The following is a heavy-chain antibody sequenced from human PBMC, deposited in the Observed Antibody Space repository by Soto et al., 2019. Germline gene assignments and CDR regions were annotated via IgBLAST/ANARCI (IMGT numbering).Heavy chain of an antibody. V-gene: IGHV4-59*02. Sequence: SETLSLTCTVSGGSVSSYYWSWIRQPPGKGLEWIGYIYYSGSTNYNPSLKSRVTISVDTSKNQFSLKLTSVTAADTAVYYCARYSSGWDYYFAYWGQGTLVTVSS. J-gene: IGHJ4*02. CDR2: IYYSGST. D-gene: IGHD6-19*01. CDR1: GGSVSSYY. CDR3: ARYSSGWDYYFAY.